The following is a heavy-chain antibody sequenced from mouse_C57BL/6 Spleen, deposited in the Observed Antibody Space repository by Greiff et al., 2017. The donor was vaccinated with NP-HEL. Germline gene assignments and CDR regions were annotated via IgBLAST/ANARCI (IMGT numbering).Heavy chain of an antibody. D-gene: IGHD1-1*01. CDR1: GYAFSSYW. Sequence: VQLQQSGAELVKPGASVKISCKASGYAFSSYWMNWVKQRPGKGLEWIGQIYPGDGDTNYNGKVKGKATLTADKSSSTAYMQLSSLTSEDSAVYFCARRDYGSSYFDYWGQGTTLTVSS. CDR2: IYPGDGDT. V-gene: IGHV1-80*01. CDR3: ARRDYGSSYFDY. J-gene: IGHJ2*01.